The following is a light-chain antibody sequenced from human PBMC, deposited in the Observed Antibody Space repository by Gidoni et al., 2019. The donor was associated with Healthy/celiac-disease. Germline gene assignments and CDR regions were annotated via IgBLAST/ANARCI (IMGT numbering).Light chain of an antibody. Sequence: EIVMTQSPATLSVSPGERATTSCRASQSVSSNLAWYQQKPGQAPRLLIYGASTRATGIPARFSGSGSGTEFTLTISSLQSEDFAVYYCQQYNNWPWTFXQXTKVEIK. CDR3: QQYNNWPWT. CDR2: GAS. CDR1: QSVSSN. V-gene: IGKV3-15*01. J-gene: IGKJ1*01.